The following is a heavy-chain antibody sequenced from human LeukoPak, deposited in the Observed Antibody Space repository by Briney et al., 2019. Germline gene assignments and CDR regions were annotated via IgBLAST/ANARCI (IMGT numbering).Heavy chain of an antibody. V-gene: IGHV1-46*01. CDR1: GYTFTSYY. J-gene: IGHJ5*02. CDR2: INPSGGST. CDR3: ARERGLVGATPAWFDP. D-gene: IGHD1-26*01. Sequence: GASVKVSCKASGYTFTSYYMHWVRQAPGQGLEWMGIINPSGGSTSYAQKFQGRIPMTRAPSTSTAYMELSSLRSEDTAVYYCARERGLVGATPAWFDPWGQGTLVTVSS.